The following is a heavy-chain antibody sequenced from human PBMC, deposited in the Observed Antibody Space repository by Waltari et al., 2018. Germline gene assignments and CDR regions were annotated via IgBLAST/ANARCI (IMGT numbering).Heavy chain of an antibody. CDR1: GGSFSGYY. Sequence: QVQLQQWGAGLLQPSETLSLTCAVYGGSFSGYYWGWIRQPPGRGLEWIGESNHRGNRNYKPALRSRVVMIVDRSKSQFSLKLNAVTAADTAVYYGVRLEDCTGPGGNCYSGDSFALDVWGQGTTVTVSS. D-gene: IGHD2-8*02. J-gene: IGHJ6*02. CDR3: VRLEDCTGPGGNCYSGDSFALDV. V-gene: IGHV4-34*02. CDR2: SNHRGNR.